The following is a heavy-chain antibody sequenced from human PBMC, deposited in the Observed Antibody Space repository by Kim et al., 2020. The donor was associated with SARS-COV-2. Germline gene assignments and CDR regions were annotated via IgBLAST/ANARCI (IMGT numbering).Heavy chain of an antibody. CDR1: GFTVSSNY. J-gene: IGHJ6*02. V-gene: IGHV3-53*01. Sequence: GGSLRLSCAASGFTVSSNYMSWVRQAPGKGLEWVSVIYSGGSTYYADSVKGRFTISRDNSKNTLYLQMNSLRAEDTAVYYCARGGPEVGLLWFGEDGGNGMDVWGQGTTVTVSS. D-gene: IGHD3-10*01. CDR2: IYSGGST. CDR3: ARGGPEVGLLWFGEDGGNGMDV.